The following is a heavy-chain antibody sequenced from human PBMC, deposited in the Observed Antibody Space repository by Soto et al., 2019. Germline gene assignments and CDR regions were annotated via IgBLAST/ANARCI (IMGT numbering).Heavy chain of an antibody. CDR2: IIPIYASP. D-gene: IGHD3-9*01. J-gene: IGHJ4*02. V-gene: IGHV1-69*06. CDR1: SGTFSSNA. CDR3: AVTVTGSRSPLAH. Sequence: QVQLVQSGAEVKKPGSSVKVSCKAXSGTFSSNAISWVRQAPGQGLEWMGGIIPIYASPNYAQNFQGRVTVTADKATSTAYLELSRLKFADSAIYYCAVTVTGSRSPLAHWGRGTLVIVSS.